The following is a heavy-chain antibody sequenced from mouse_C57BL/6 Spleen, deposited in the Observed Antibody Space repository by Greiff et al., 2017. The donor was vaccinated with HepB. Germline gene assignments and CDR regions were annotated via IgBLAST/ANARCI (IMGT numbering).Heavy chain of an antibody. CDR2: ISSGGSYT. J-gene: IGHJ2*01. CDR3: ARRDSSGYLDY. CDR1: GFTFSSYG. Sequence: EVMLVESGGDLVKPGGSLKLSCAASGFTFSSYGMSWVRQTPDKRLEWVATISSGGSYTYYPDSVKGRFTISRDNAKNTLYLQMSSLKSEDTAMYYCARRDSSGYLDYWGQGTTLTVSS. D-gene: IGHD3-2*02. V-gene: IGHV5-6*02.